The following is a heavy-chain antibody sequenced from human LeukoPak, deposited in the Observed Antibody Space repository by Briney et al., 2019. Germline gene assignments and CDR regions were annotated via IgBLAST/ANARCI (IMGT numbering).Heavy chain of an antibody. CDR3: ARDGYYFDSSGYYF. CDR1: GGSISSYY. D-gene: IGHD3-22*01. CDR2: IYTSGNT. Sequence: PSKTLSLTCTVSGGSISSYYWSWIRQPAGKGLEWIGHIYTSGNTNYNPSLKSRVTMSVDTSKNQFSLKLRSVTAADTAVYYCARDGYYFDSSGYYFWGQGTLVTVSS. J-gene: IGHJ4*02. V-gene: IGHV4-4*07.